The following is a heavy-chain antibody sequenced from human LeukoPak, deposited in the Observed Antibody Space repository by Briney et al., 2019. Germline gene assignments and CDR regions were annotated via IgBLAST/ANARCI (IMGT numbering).Heavy chain of an antibody. J-gene: IGHJ4*02. CDR2: IYTSGST. D-gene: IGHD6-13*01. CDR1: GGSISSGSYY. V-gene: IGHV4-61*02. Sequence: SQTLSLTCTVSGGSISSGSYYWSWIRQPAGKGLEWIGRIYTSGSTNYNTSLKSRVTISVDTSKNQFSLKLSSVTAADTAVYYCAREGYSSSWRDYWGQGTLVTVSS. CDR3: AREGYSSSWRDY.